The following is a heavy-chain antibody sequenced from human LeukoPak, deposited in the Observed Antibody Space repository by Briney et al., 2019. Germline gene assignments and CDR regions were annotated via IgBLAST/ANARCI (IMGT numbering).Heavy chain of an antibody. CDR2: IYYSGST. CDR3: ARNSAVATSRSWFDP. D-gene: IGHD6-19*01. Sequence: PSETLSLTCTVSGGSISSYYWNWIRQPPGKGLEWIGYIYYSGSTTYNPSLESRVTISVDTSKNQFSLKLTAVTAADTAVYYCARNSAVATSRSWFDPWGQGTLVTVSS. V-gene: IGHV4-59*08. J-gene: IGHJ5*02. CDR1: GGSISSYY.